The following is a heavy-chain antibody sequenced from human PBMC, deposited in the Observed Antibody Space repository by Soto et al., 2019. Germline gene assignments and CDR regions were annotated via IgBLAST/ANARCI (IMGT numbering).Heavy chain of an antibody. CDR2: MSFDGSNK. J-gene: IGHJ6*02. Sequence: GGSLSLSCAASGFTFRSYGMHWFRQAPGKVLEWVALMSFDGSNKYYADSVRGRFTISSDNSKSTLYLQMDILRPEDTAVYYCAKEFGWELQLSHPYYNSGMDVWGQGTTVTVSS. CDR3: AKEFGWELQLSHPYYNSGMDV. V-gene: IGHV3-30*18. D-gene: IGHD1-1*01. CDR1: GFTFRSYG.